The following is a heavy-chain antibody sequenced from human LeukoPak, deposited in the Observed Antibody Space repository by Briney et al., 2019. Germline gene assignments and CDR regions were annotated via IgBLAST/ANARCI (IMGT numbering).Heavy chain of an antibody. CDR1: GYTFTGYY. V-gene: IGHV1-2*06. D-gene: IGHD3-16*02. J-gene: IGHJ6*03. CDR2: INPNSGGT. Sequence: GASVKVSCKASGYTFTGYYMHWVRQAPGQGLEWMGRINPNSGGTNYAQKFQGRVTMTRDTSISTAYMELSRLRSDDTAVYYCARDMMVNYDYVWGSYRPGYYYYYMDVWGKGTTVTVSS. CDR3: ARDMMVNYDYVWGSYRPGYYYYYMDV.